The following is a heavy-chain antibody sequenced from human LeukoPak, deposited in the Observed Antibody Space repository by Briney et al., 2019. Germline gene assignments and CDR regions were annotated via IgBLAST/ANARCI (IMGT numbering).Heavy chain of an antibody. CDR1: GYTFTSYY. V-gene: IGHV1-46*01. J-gene: IGHJ4*02. D-gene: IGHD3-22*01. Sequence: ASVKVSCKASGYTFTSYYMHWVRQAPGQGLEWMGIINPSGGSTSYAQKFRGRVTMTRDTSTSTVYMELSSLRSEDTAVYYCAREGVYYDSSGYYDYWGQGTLVTVSS. CDR2: INPSGGST. CDR3: AREGVYYDSSGYYDY.